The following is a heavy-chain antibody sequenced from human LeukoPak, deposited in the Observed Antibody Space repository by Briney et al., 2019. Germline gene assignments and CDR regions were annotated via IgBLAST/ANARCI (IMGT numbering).Heavy chain of an antibody. Sequence: GGSLRLSCVASGFTFSKHAMNWVGQAPGEGVEWVSVFCGGGETSYYADSVKGRFTISRDNSKNTIYLQMNSLGAEDTAVYYCVKELRSYGYSLFDYWGQGSRITVSS. J-gene: IGHJ4*02. D-gene: IGHD5-18*01. CDR3: VKELRSYGYSLFDY. V-gene: IGHV3-23*01. CDR2: FCGGGETS. CDR1: GFTFSKHA.